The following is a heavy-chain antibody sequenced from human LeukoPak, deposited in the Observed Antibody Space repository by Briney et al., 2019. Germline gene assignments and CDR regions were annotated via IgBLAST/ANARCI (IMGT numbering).Heavy chain of an antibody. CDR2: ISSSSKYI. V-gene: IGHV3-21*06. D-gene: IGHD6-19*01. Sequence: NPGGSLRLSCAASGFTFSGYNMNWVRQAPGKGLEWVSDISSSSKYIYYADSVKGRFTISRDNAKNSLDLQMSSLRAEDTAVYYCARVAKAVSLAIDYWGQGTLVTVST. J-gene: IGHJ4*02. CDR3: ARVAKAVSLAIDY. CDR1: GFTFSGYN.